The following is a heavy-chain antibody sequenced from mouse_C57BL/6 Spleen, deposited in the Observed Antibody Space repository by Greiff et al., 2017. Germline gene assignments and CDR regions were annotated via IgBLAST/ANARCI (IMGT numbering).Heavy chain of an antibody. V-gene: IGHV1-50*01. CDR3: ARRVIYYDYDGFAY. CDR1: GYTFTSYW. Sequence: VQLQQPGAELVKPGASVKLSCKASGYTFTSYWMQWVKQRPGQGLEWIGEIDPSDSYTNYNQKFKGKATLTVDTSSSTAYMQLSSLTSEDSAVYYCARRVIYYDYDGFAYWGQGTLVTVSA. J-gene: IGHJ3*01. D-gene: IGHD2-4*01. CDR2: IDPSDSYT.